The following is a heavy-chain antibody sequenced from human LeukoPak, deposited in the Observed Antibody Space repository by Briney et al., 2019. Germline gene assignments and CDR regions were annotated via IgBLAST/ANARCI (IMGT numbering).Heavy chain of an antibody. CDR3: ARVPRSYCSSTSCYTYYFDY. J-gene: IGHJ4*02. CDR1: GFTVSNNY. D-gene: IGHD2-2*01. Sequence: GGSLRLSCAASGFTVSNNYMNWVRQAPGKGLVWVSRINSDGSSTSYADSVKGRFTISRDNAKNTLYLQMNSLRAEDTAVYYCARVPRSYCSSTSCYTYYFDYWGQGTLVTVSS. CDR2: INSDGSST. V-gene: IGHV3-74*01.